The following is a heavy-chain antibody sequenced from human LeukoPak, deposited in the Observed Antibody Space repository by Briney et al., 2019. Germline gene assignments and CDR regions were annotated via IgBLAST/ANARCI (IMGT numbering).Heavy chain of an antibody. J-gene: IGHJ5*02. CDR3: ARDPYSGSYGWFDP. CDR2: INPNSGGT. V-gene: IGHV1-2*02. Sequence: ASVKVSCKASGYTFTGYYMHWVRQAPGKGLEWMGWINPNSGGTNYAQKFQGRVTMTRDTSISTAYMELSRLRSDDTAVYYCARDPYSGSYGWFDPWGQGTLVTVSS. CDR1: GYTFTGYY. D-gene: IGHD1-26*01.